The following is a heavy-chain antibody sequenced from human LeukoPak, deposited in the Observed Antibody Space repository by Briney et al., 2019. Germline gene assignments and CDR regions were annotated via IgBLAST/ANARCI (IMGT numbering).Heavy chain of an antibody. Sequence: ASVRVSCKASGYTFTSYGISWVRQAPGQGLEWMGWISAYNGNTNYAQKFQGRVTITADESTSTAYMELSSLRSEDTAVYYCARAGTHKEVLDAFDIWGQGTMVTVSS. J-gene: IGHJ3*02. CDR3: ARAGTHKEVLDAFDI. CDR1: GYTFTSYG. D-gene: IGHD6-13*01. CDR2: ISAYNGNT. V-gene: IGHV1-18*01.